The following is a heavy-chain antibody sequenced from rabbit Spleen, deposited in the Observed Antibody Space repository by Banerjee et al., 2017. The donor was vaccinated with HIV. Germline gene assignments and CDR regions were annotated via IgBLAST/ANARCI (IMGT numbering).Heavy chain of an antibody. D-gene: IGHD6-1*01. Sequence: QSLEESGGDLVKPGASLTLTCTASGVSFSLSSYMCWVRQAPGKGLEWIGCIYTGNVKTYYASWTKGRFTISKTSSTTVTLKMTSLTVADTATYFCARSYAGYAVDGVATFDLWGQGTLVTVS. CDR2: IYTGNVKT. CDR1: GVSFSLSSY. V-gene: IGHV1S40*01. J-gene: IGHJ4*01. CDR3: ARSYAGYAVDGVATFDL.